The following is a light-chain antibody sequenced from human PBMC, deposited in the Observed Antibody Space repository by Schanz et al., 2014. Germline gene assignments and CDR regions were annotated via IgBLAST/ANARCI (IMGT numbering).Light chain of an antibody. V-gene: IGKV1-16*01. Sequence: DIQMTQSPSSLSASVGDRVTITCRASQSIDLYLQWYQLKPGKAPKLLVFAASRLQSGVPSRFSGSGSGSTFTLTISSLQPEDFATYYCQQYNSYWGFGQGTKVEIK. CDR3: QQYNSYWG. CDR1: QSIDLY. CDR2: AAS. J-gene: IGKJ1*01.